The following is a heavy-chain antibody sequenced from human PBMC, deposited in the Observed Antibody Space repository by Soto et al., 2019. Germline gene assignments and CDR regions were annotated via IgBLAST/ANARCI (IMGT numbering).Heavy chain of an antibody. V-gene: IGHV3-9*01. D-gene: IGHD6-19*01. CDR1: GFTFDDYA. CDR2: ISWNSGSI. Sequence: GGSLRLSCAASGFTFDDYAMHWVRQAPGKGLEWVSGISWNSGSIGYADSVKGRFTISRDNAKNSLYLQMNSLRAEDTALYYCAKVGDKAVAGPPHFDYWGQGTLVTVSS. J-gene: IGHJ4*02. CDR3: AKVGDKAVAGPPHFDY.